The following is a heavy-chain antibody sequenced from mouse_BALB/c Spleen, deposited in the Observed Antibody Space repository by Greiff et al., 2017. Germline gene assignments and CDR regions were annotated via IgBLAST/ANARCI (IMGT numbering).Heavy chain of an antibody. D-gene: IGHD2-3*01. CDR1: GYTFSSYW. J-gene: IGHJ2*01. Sequence: QVQLQQSGAELMKPGASVKISCKATGYTFSSYWIEWVKQRPGHGLEWIGEILPGSGSTNYNEKFKGKATFTADTSSNTAYMQLSSLTSEDSAVYYCARGGVDGYYCYFDYWGQGTTLTVSS. CDR3: ARGGVDGYYCYFDY. CDR2: ILPGSGST. V-gene: IGHV1-9*01.